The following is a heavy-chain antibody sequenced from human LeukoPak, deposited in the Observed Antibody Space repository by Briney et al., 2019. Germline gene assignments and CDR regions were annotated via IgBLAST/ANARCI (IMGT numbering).Heavy chain of an antibody. CDR3: ARLEGGLPFDYYDSSGYFGY. J-gene: IGHJ4*02. Sequence: SETLSLTCTVSGGSITNGGYYWGWIRQPPGKGLEWIGSIYYSGSTYYNPSLKSRVTLSVDTSKNQFSLRVSSVTAADTAVYYCARLEGGLPFDYYDSSGYFGYWGQGTLVTVSS. CDR2: IYYSGST. V-gene: IGHV4-39*01. D-gene: IGHD3-22*01. CDR1: GGSITNGGYY.